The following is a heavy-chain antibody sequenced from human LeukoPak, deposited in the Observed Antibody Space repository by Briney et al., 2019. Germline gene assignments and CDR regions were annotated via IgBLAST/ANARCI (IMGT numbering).Heavy chain of an antibody. CDR2: INLDESDK. V-gene: IGHV3-7*01. CDR3: ARGSATSGGVDY. Sequence: GGSLRLSCVASGFTFSNYWMHWVRRAPGKGLEWVANINLDESDKNYLDSVKGRFTISRDNAEKSLYLQMKSLRAEDTAVYFCARGSATSGGVDYWGQGTLVTVSS. J-gene: IGHJ4*02. CDR1: GFTFSNYW. D-gene: IGHD3-16*01.